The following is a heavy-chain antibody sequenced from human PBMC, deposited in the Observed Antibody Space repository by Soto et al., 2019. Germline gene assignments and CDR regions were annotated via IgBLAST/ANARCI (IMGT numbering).Heavy chain of an antibody. CDR1: GFSFSEYS. CDR3: AKDRVPDGIYSSDF. D-gene: IGHD2-15*01. J-gene: IGHJ4*02. CDR2: IDLSGTKT. Sequence: PGGSLRLSCAASGFSFSEYSMNWVRQGPGKGLEWVSFIDLSGTKTYYSDSVKGRFTISKDKSMKKVYLQMNSLRVGDTAIYYCAKDRVPDGIYSSDFWGQGVLVTVSS. V-gene: IGHV3-23*03.